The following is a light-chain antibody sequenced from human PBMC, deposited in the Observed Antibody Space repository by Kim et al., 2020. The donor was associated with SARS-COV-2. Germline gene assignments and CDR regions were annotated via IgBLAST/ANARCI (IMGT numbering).Light chain of an antibody. CDR2: GAS. V-gene: IGKV3-15*01. Sequence: LSVSPGGRATLSCRASESIDSKLAWYQQRPGQAPRLLIYGASTRAAGIPARFSGGGSGTDFTLTISSLQSEDLVVYYCQQYKDWYTFGQGTKLEI. CDR3: QQYKDWYT. CDR1: ESIDSK. J-gene: IGKJ2*01.